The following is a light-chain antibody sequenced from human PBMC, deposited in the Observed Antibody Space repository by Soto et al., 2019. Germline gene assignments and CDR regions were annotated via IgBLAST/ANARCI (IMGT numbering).Light chain of an antibody. J-gene: IGLJ3*02. Sequence: QSVLTQPPSMSGAPGQSVAISCTGSSSNIGGGYDVHWYQQLPGTAPKLLVFGNINRPSRVPDRFSGSKSGTSASLAITELQAEDEADYYCQSYDSSLSGLVFGGGTKLTVL. V-gene: IGLV1-40*01. CDR3: QSYDSSLSGLV. CDR2: GNI. CDR1: SSNIGGGYD.